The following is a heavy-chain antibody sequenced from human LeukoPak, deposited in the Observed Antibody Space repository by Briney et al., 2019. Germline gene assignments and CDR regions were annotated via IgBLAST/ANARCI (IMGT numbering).Heavy chain of an antibody. CDR3: SRVAKERVGGVYYFDY. CDR2: IGTAGDT. J-gene: IGHJ4*02. D-gene: IGHD1-1*01. CDR1: GFTFSDYD. V-gene: IGHV3-13*01. Sequence: GGSLRLSCAASGFTFSDYDMHWVRQATGKGLEWVSAIGTAGDTYYTGSVKGRFTISRENAKNSLYLQMNSLRAGDTAVYYCSRVAKERVGGVYYFDYWGQGTLVTVSS.